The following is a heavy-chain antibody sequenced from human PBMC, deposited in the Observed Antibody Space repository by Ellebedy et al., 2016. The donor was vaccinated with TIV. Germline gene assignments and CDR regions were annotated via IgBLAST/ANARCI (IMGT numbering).Heavy chain of an antibody. D-gene: IGHD3-16*01. Sequence: MPSETLSLTCTVSGASISTGDYYWSWIRQTPGKGLEWIGYIYYSGSTSYNPSLKSRVTILVDTSKNQFSLKLSSVTAADTAVYYCARGPNYVWGSYKYFYYWGQGILVTVSS. V-gene: IGHV4-30-4*01. CDR2: IYYSGST. CDR1: GASISTGDYY. CDR3: ARGPNYVWGSYKYFYY. J-gene: IGHJ4*02.